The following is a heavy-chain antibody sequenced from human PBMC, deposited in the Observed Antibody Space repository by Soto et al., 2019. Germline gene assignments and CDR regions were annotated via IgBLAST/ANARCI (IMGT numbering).Heavy chain of an antibody. Sequence: EVQLVESGGGLVQPGGSLRLSCAASGFTFSLYSMSWVRQAPGKGLEWVSYISRSSTGIHYADSVKRRVTISRDDATNSMHLQTNSLRDGDTAVNYWARAVTWGLAVWGQGTTVSIS. J-gene: IGHJ6*02. CDR3: ARAVTWGLAV. CDR2: ISRSSTGI. V-gene: IGHV3-48*02. CDR1: GFTFSLYS. D-gene: IGHD3-10*01.